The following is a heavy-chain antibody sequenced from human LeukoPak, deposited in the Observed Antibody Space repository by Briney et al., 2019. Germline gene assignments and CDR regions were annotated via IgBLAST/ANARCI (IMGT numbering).Heavy chain of an antibody. J-gene: IGHJ4*02. CDR3: AKIAGIVVVPAAPDY. D-gene: IGHD2-2*01. Sequence: GRSLRLSCAASGFTFSSYGMHWVRQAPGKGLEWVAVISYDGSNKYYADSVKGRFTISRDNSKNTLYLQMNSLRAEDTAVYYCAKIAGIVVVPAAPDYWGQGTLVTVSS. CDR2: ISYDGSNK. V-gene: IGHV3-30*18. CDR1: GFTFSSYG.